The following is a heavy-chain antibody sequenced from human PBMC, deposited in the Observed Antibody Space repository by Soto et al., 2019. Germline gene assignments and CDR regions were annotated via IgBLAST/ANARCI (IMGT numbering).Heavy chain of an antibody. CDR2: ISGSGGST. Sequence: PGGSLRLSGAASGFTFRTYAMSGVRQAPGKGLEWVSAISGSGGSTYYAGSVKGRFTISRDNSKNTLYLQMNSVRAEDTAVYYCAKDRCSGGSCYVPYYFDYWGQGTLGPVS. V-gene: IGHV3-23*01. CDR3: AKDRCSGGSCYVPYYFDY. CDR1: GFTFRTYA. D-gene: IGHD2-15*01. J-gene: IGHJ4*02.